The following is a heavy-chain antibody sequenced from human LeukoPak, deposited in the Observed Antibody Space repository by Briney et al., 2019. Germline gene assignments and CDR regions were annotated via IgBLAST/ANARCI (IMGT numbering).Heavy chain of an antibody. CDR2: ISGSADST. J-gene: IGHJ4*02. V-gene: IGHV3-23*01. CDR1: GFTFSSFT. CDR3: AKAGLVSLSHFDY. Sequence: GGSLRLSCTASGFTFSSFTMSWVRQAPGKGLEWFSAISGSADSTTYADSVKGRFTISRDNSKNTLSLQMNSLRAEDTAVYHCAKAGLVSLSHFDYWAREPWSPSPQ. D-gene: IGHD2/OR15-2a*01.